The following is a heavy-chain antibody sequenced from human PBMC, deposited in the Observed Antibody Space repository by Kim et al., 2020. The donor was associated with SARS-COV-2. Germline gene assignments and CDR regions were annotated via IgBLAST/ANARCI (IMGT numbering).Heavy chain of an antibody. Sequence: SVKVSCKASGGTFSSYAISWVRQAPGQGLEWMGGIIPIFGTANYAQKFQGRVTITADESTSTAYMELSSLRSEDTAVYYCARGDWDMSSGWLYYYYGMDVWGQGTTVTVSS. J-gene: IGHJ6*02. D-gene: IGHD6-19*01. CDR3: ARGDWDMSSGWLYYYYGMDV. V-gene: IGHV1-69*13. CDR2: IIPIFGTA. CDR1: GGTFSSYA.